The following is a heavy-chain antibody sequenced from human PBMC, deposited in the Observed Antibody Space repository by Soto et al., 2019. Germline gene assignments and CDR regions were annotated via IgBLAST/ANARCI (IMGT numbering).Heavy chain of an antibody. J-gene: IGHJ6*02. CDR2: INPNSGGT. Sequence: GASVKVSCKASGYTFTGYYMHWVRQAPGQGLEWMGWINPNSGGTNYAQKFQGRVTMTRDTSISTAYMEPSRLRSDDTAVYYCARDPLPGVVIHEYYYYYGMDVWGQGTTVTVSS. CDR3: ARDPLPGVVIHEYYYYYGMDV. V-gene: IGHV1-2*02. D-gene: IGHD3-22*01. CDR1: GYTFTGYY.